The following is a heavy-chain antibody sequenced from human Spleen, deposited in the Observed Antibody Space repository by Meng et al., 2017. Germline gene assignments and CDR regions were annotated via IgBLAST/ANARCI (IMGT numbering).Heavy chain of an antibody. D-gene: IGHD6-25*01. CDR3: ARVPRSSAKGYFDL. J-gene: IGHJ2*01. Sequence: GESLKISCEASGFTFSSTNMNWVCQAPGKGLEWVSSISSSSSYIFYADSLKGRFTISRDNAKNSLYLQMNSLRAEDTAVYYCARVPRSSAKGYFDLWGRGTLVTVSS. V-gene: IGHV3-21*01. CDR1: GFTFSSTN. CDR2: ISSSSSYI.